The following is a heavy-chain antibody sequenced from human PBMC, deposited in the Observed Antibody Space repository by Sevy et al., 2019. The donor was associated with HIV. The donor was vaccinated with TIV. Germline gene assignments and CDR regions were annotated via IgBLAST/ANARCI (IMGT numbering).Heavy chain of an antibody. D-gene: IGHD6-13*01. J-gene: IGHJ4*02. CDR3: VRAIAAAGSF. CDR1: GFTFNNYA. CDR2: INQDGSVK. V-gene: IGHV3-7*01. Sequence: GGSLRLSCTASGFTFNNYAMTWVRQAPGKGLEWVANINQDGSVKYYVDSVKGRFTISRDNARNSLYLRMNSLRAEDTALYYCVRAIAAAGSFWGQGTLVTVSS.